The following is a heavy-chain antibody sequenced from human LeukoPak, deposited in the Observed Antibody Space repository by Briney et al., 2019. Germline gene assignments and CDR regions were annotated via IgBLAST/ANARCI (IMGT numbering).Heavy chain of an antibody. V-gene: IGHV3-7*01. J-gene: IGHJ6*03. Sequence: GGSLRLSCAASGFTFSSYWMSWVRHAPGKGLEWVANIKQDGSEKFYVDSVKGRFTISRDNAKNSLYLQMNSLRAEDTAVYYCARYYDILTGYYYYYYYMDVWGKGTTVTVSS. CDR1: GFTFSSYW. CDR3: ARYYDILTGYYYYYYYMDV. CDR2: IKQDGSEK. D-gene: IGHD3-9*01.